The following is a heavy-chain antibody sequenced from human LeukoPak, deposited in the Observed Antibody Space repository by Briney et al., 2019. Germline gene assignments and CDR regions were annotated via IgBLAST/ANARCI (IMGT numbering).Heavy chain of an antibody. Sequence: QPGRSLRLSCAASGFTFSSYGMHWVRQAPGKGLEWVAVISYDGSNKYYADSVKGRFTISRDNSKNTLYLQMNSLRAEDTAVYYCARSRSTTDDAFDIWGQGTMVTVSS. D-gene: IGHD4-17*01. CDR3: ARSRSTTDDAFDI. V-gene: IGHV3-30*03. CDR2: ISYDGSNK. J-gene: IGHJ3*02. CDR1: GFTFSSYG.